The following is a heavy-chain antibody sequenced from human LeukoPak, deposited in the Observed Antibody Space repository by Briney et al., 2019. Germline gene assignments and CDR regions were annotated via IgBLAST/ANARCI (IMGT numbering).Heavy chain of an antibody. J-gene: IGHJ6*02. Sequence: KPSETLSLTCAVYGGSFSGYYWSWIRQPPGKGLEWIGEINHSGSTNYNPSLKSRVTISVDTSKNQFSLKLSSVTAADTAVYYCARVNRYCTNGVCYSYYYGMDVWGQGTTVTVSS. D-gene: IGHD2-8*01. CDR3: ARVNRYCTNGVCYSYYYGMDV. CDR1: GGSFSGYY. V-gene: IGHV4-34*01. CDR2: INHSGST.